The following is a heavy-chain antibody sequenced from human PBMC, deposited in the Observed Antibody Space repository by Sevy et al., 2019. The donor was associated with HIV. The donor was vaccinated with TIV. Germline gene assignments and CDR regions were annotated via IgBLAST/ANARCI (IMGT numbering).Heavy chain of an antibody. CDR3: AKYGGHCSSTSCKYSFDY. D-gene: IGHD2-2*01. CDR2: ISFDGSDK. V-gene: IGHV3-30*18. Sequence: GGSLRLSCAASGFTFSSYGMHWVRRAPGKGLEWVAVISFDGSDKYYADSVKGRFTSSRDNSKKTLYLQMNSLRGEDTAVYYCAKYGGHCSSTSCKYSFDYWGQGTLVTVSS. CDR1: GFTFSSYG. J-gene: IGHJ4*02.